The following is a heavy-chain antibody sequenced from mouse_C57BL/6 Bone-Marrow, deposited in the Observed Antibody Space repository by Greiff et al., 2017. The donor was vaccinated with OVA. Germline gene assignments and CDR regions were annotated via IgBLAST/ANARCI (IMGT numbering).Heavy chain of an antibody. D-gene: IGHD1-1*01. CDR1: GYSITSGYY. CDR2: ISYDGSN. V-gene: IGHV3-6*01. J-gene: IGHJ2*01. CDR3: ARAYYYGSGNPYYFDY. Sequence: DVKLQESGPGLVKPSQSLSLTCSVTGYSITSGYYWNWIRQFPGNKLEWMGYISYDGSNNYNPSLKNRISITRDTSKNQFFLKLNSVTTEDTATYYCARAYYYGSGNPYYFDYWGQGTTLTVSS.